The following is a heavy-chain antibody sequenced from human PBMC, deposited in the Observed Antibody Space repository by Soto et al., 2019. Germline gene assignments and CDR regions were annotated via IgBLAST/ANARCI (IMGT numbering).Heavy chain of an antibody. CDR1: GYTFISYG. J-gene: IGHJ6*01. CDR2: ISGYNGDT. CDR3: ATDWKYGSYYY. Sequence: ASVKVSGKASGYTFISYGISWVRQAPGQGLECMGWISGYNGDTNYXXKVQGRVXXTADRARSIGXVELSSLRSDDTAVDYCATDWKYGSYYY. V-gene: IGHV1-18*01. D-gene: IGHD1-26*01.